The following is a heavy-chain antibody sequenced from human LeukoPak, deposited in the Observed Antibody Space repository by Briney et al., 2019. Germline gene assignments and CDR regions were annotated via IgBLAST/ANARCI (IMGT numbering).Heavy chain of an antibody. Sequence: SVKVSCKASGGTFSSYAISWVRQAPGQGLEWMGGIIPIFGTANYAQKFQGRVTITTDESTSTAHMELSSLRSEDTAVYYCARGVYSSDSYYYYMDVWGKGTTVTVSS. J-gene: IGHJ6*03. CDR3: ARGVYSSDSYYYYMDV. D-gene: IGHD2-15*01. CDR2: IIPIFGTA. V-gene: IGHV1-69*05. CDR1: GGTFSSYA.